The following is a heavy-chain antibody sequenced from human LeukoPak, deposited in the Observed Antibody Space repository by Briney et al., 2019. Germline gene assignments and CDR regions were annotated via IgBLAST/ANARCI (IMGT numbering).Heavy chain of an antibody. CDR3: ARQKDYSYYYVDV. CDR2: IYHSGST. CDR1: GVSISSGDY. J-gene: IGHJ6*03. V-gene: IGHV4-38-2*01. Sequence: PSETLSLTCAVSGVSISSGDYWGWIRQPPGKGLEWIGNIYHSGSTYYNPSLNSRVAISVDTSKNQSSLKLNSVTAADTAVYYCARQKDYSYYYVDVWGKGTTVTVSS.